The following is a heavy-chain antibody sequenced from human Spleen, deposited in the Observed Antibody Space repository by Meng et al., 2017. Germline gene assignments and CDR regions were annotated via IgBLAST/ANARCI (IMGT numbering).Heavy chain of an antibody. CDR1: GYTFTNFG. D-gene: IGHD3-3*01. CDR2: INGHNGNT. J-gene: IGHJ4*02. Sequence: ASVKVSCKASGYTFTNFGISWVRQAPGQGLEWMGWINGHNGNTKYAQKFQGRVTMTTDTSTTTAYMELRSLRSDDTAVYYCARDKDLEWSDYWGQGTLVTVSS. CDR3: ARDKDLEWSDY. V-gene: IGHV1-18*01.